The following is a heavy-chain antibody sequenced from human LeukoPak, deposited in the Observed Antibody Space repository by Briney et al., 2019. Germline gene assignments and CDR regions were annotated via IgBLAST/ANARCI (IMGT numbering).Heavy chain of an antibody. D-gene: IGHD3-9*01. CDR2: IRYDGSVK. CDR1: GFSFSNSG. J-gene: IGHJ3*02. V-gene: IGHV3-30*02. CDR3: ARDTGPYYDILTGYQTDAFDI. Sequence: GDSLRLSCAASGFSFSNSGINWVRQAPGKGLEWVAFIRYDGSVKYYADSVKGRFTISRDNSKNTLYLQMNSLRAEDTAVYYCARDTGPYYDILTGYQTDAFDIWGQGTMVTVSS.